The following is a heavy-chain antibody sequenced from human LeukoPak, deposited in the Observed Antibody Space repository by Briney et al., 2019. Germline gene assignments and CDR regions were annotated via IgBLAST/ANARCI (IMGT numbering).Heavy chain of an antibody. V-gene: IGHV3-30*02. CDR3: AKVPPPTYYYDSSGYLHCDY. CDR1: GFTFSSYG. Sequence: GGSLRLSCAASGFTFSSYGMHWVRQAPGKGLEWVAFIRYDGSNKYYADSVKGRFTISRDNSKNTLYLQMNSLRAEDTAVYYFAKVPPPTYYYDSSGYLHCDYWGQGTLVTVSS. CDR2: IRYDGSNK. D-gene: IGHD3-22*01. J-gene: IGHJ4*02.